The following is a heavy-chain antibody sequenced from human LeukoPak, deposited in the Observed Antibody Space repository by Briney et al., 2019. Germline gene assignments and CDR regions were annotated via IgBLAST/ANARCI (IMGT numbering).Heavy chain of an antibody. CDR2: IRGKTDGGTA. CDR1: GFTFSNAW. J-gene: IGHJ4*02. CDR3: TTVGPPRN. Sequence: GGSLRLSCAASGFTFSNAWTSWVRQAPGKGLEWVGRIRGKTDGGTADYAAPVKGRFTISRDDSKNTLYLEMNSLQSEDTAVYYCTTVGPPRNWGQGTLVTVSS. V-gene: IGHV3-15*01.